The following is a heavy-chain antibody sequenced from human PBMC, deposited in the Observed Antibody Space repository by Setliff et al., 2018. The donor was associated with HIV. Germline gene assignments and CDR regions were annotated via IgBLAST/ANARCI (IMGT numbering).Heavy chain of an antibody. CDR1: GGSINSGSYY. CDR2: IYTTGST. CDR3: ARHSGGDQLLRKFDY. Sequence: SETPSLTCTVSGGSINSGSYYWSWIRQPAGKGLEWIGRIYTTGSTNYNPSLKSRVSISLDTSKNQFSLELSSVTAADTAIFYCARHSGGDQLLRKFDYWGQGTLVTVSS. D-gene: IGHD2-2*01. V-gene: IGHV4-61*02. J-gene: IGHJ4*02.